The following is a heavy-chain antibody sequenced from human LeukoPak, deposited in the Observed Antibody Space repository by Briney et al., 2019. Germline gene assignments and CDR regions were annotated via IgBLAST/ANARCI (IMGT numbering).Heavy chain of an antibody. CDR1: GFTYSSYT. J-gene: IGHJ4*02. Sequence: GGSLRLSCAASGFTYSSYTINWVRQAPGKGLEWVSSISTSGSYLYYADSVKGRFTISRDNAKSSLYLQMNSLRAEDTAVYYCARDGGAYDSSGYYVYFDYWGQGTLVTVSS. CDR3: ARDGGAYDSSGYYVYFDY. CDR2: ISTSGSYL. D-gene: IGHD3-22*01. V-gene: IGHV3-21*01.